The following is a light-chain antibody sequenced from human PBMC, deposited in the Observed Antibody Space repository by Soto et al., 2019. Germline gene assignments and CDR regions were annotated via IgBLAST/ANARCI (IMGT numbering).Light chain of an antibody. CDR2: EVR. Sequence: QSVLTQPASVSGSPGQSITISCTGTASDVGAYNYVSWYQHHPGKAPKLMVYEVRNRPSGVSNRFSGSKSVNTASLTISGLQPEDEADYYCASYATSDTSVFGTGTRSPS. CDR3: ASYATSDTSV. V-gene: IGLV2-14*01. J-gene: IGLJ1*01. CDR1: ASDVGAYNY.